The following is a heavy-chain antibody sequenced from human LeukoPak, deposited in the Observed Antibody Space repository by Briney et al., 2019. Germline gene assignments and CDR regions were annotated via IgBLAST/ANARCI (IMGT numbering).Heavy chain of an antibody. D-gene: IGHD3-10*01. J-gene: IGHJ4*02. CDR3: AKGIVRGLLLWFGDLTFDY. Sequence: PGGSLRLSCAASGFTFDDYAMHWVRQAPGKGLEWVSGISWNSGSIGYADSVKGRFTISRDNAKNSLYLQMNSLRAEDTALYYCAKGIVRGLLLWFGDLTFDYWGQGTLVTVSS. CDR2: ISWNSGSI. CDR1: GFTFDDYA. V-gene: IGHV3-9*01.